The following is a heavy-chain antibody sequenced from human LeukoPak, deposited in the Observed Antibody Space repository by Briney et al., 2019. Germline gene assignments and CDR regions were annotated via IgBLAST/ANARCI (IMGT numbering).Heavy chain of an antibody. J-gene: IGHJ4*02. CDR2: INPNIGDA. V-gene: IGHV1-2*02. D-gene: IGHD2-2*01. CDR3: ARASGYCTSASCPDMDY. Sequence: ASVKVSCKASGYTFIGYYIHWVRQAPGLGLEWMGWINPNIGDAKYVQKFQDRVTMTRDTSITTAYMELNRLRSDDTAMYYCARASGYCTSASCPDMDYWGQGTLVTVSS. CDR1: GYTFIGYY.